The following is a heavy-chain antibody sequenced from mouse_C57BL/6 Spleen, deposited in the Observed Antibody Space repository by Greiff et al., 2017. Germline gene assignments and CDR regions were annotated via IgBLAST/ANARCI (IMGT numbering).Heavy chain of an antibody. Sequence: QVQLQQSGPGLVQPSPSLSITCTASGFSLTSYGVHWVRQPPGKGLEWLGVIWSGGSTDYNAAFISRLSIIKDKSKSKVFFKMNSLQADDTAIYYCAKNRDVYYYAMDYWGQGTSVTVSS. CDR1: GFSLTSYG. D-gene: IGHD3-3*01. V-gene: IGHV2-4*01. J-gene: IGHJ4*01. CDR2: IWSGGST. CDR3: AKNRDVYYYAMDY.